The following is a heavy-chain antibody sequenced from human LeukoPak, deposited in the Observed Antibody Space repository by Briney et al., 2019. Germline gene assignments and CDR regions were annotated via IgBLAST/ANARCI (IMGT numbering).Heavy chain of an antibody. Sequence: GGSLRLSCAASGFTFSTYATSWVRQTPGKGLEWVAAISGDNPGTYHANSVKGRFTISRDNSKNTLYLQMNSLRAEDTAVYYCAKGSRGSYDYWGQGTLVTVSS. V-gene: IGHV3-23*01. J-gene: IGHJ4*02. CDR1: GFTFSTYA. CDR2: ISGDNPGT. D-gene: IGHD1-26*01. CDR3: AKGSRGSYDY.